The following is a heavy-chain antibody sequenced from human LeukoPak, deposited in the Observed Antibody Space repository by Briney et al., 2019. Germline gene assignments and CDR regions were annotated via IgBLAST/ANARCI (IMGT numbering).Heavy chain of an antibody. D-gene: IGHD1-26*01. CDR1: GFTFSYFW. CDR3: AGDNVGATPFDY. CDR2: INLDGTEK. V-gene: IGHV3-7*05. Sequence: GGSLRLSCAASGFTFSYFWMSWVRQAPGKGLEWVANINLDGTEKHYVDSVKGRFTISRDNARKSLYLQMNSLRAEDTAVYYCAGDNVGATPFDYWGQGTLVTVSS. J-gene: IGHJ4*02.